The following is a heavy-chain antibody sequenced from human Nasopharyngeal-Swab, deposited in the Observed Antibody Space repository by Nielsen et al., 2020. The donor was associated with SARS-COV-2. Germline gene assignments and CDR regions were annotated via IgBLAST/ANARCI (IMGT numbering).Heavy chain of an antibody. J-gene: IGHJ5*02. D-gene: IGHD3-3*01. CDR2: INTNTGNP. V-gene: IGHV7-4-1*02. CDR3: SRDPSTVLRFLGWLGDQQGWFDP. CDR1: GYTFTSYA. Sequence: ASVKVSCKASGYTFTSYAMNWVRQAPGQGLEWMGWINTNTGNPTYAQGFTGRFVFSLDNSVITAYLQLSSLKAEETAVFYCSRDPSTVLRFLGWLGDQQGWFDPWGQGTLVTVSS.